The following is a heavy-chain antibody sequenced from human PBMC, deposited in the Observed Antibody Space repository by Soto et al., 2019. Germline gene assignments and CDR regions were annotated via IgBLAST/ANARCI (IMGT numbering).Heavy chain of an antibody. V-gene: IGHV3-7*05. CDR3: ARWGYNYGSRSFDY. CDR1: KFTFTMYW. D-gene: IGHD5-18*01. CDR2: INQDGSEK. Sequence: GGSLRLSCAASKFTFTMYWMSWVRQAPGKGLEWVANINQDGSEKYYVDSVKGRFTISRDNAKHSLYLQMNSLRAEDTAVYYCARWGYNYGSRSFDYWGQGTLVTVSS. J-gene: IGHJ4*02.